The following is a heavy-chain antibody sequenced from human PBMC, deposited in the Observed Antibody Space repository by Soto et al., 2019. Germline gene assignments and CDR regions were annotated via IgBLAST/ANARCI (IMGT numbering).Heavy chain of an antibody. CDR1: GGSISSYY. CDR3: ARRVLDSSGWSGDAFDI. V-gene: IGHV4-59*08. D-gene: IGHD6-19*01. J-gene: IGHJ3*02. CDR2: IYYSGST. Sequence: SETLSLACTVSGGSISSYYWSWIRQPPGKGLEWIGYIYYSGSTNYNPSLKSRVTISVDTSKNQFSLKLSSVTAADAAVYYCARRVLDSSGWSGDAFDIWGQGTMVTVSS.